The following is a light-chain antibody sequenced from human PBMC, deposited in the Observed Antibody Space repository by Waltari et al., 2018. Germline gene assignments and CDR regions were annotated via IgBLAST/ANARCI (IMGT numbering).Light chain of an antibody. CDR3: QQCNSYLLT. V-gene: IGKV1-5*03. CDR2: EAS. CDR1: QSIGSS. Sequence: DIQMTQSPSTLSSSVGDGGTITCRASQSIGSSLAWYQQKPGKAPKVVIYEASSLESGVPSRFSGSGSGTEFTLTISSLQPDDFATYYCQQCNSYLLTFGGGTKVEIK. J-gene: IGKJ4*01.